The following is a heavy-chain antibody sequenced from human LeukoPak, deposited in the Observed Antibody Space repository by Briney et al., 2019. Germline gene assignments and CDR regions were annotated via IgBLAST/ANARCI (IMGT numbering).Heavy chain of an antibody. Sequence: GASVKVSCKASGYAFTGYYMHWVRQAPGQGLEWMGWINPNSGGTNYAQKFQGRVTMTRDTSISTAYMELSRLRSDDTAVYYCARVEVTRHNWFDPWGQGTPVTVSS. CDR1: GYAFTGYY. CDR2: INPNSGGT. CDR3: ARVEVTRHNWFDP. V-gene: IGHV1-2*02. J-gene: IGHJ5*02. D-gene: IGHD4-17*01.